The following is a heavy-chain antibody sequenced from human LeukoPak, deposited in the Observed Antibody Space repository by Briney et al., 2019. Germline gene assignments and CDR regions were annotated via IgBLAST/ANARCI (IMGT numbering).Heavy chain of an antibody. J-gene: IGHJ4*02. CDR2: IYPGDSDT. CDR3: ARPYLGYFDY. D-gene: IGHD2-2*02. Sequence: GESLKISCKGSGYSFTSYWIGWVRPMPGKGLEWMGIIYPGDSDTRYSPSFQGQVTISADKSISTAYLQWSSLDVSDSAMYYCARPYLGYFDYWGQGTLVTVSS. V-gene: IGHV5-51*01. CDR1: GYSFTSYW.